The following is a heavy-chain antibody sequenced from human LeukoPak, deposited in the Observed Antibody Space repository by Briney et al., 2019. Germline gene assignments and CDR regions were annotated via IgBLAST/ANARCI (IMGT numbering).Heavy chain of an antibody. D-gene: IGHD5-18*01. CDR2: INPNSGGT. V-gene: IGHV1-2*02. Sequence: ASVKVSCKASGYTFTGYYMHWVRQAPGQGLEWMGWINPNSGGTNYAQKFQGRFTMTRDTSISTAYMELSRLRSDDTAVYYCARLVDTAMVYYFDYWGQGTLVTVSS. J-gene: IGHJ4*02. CDR1: GYTFTGYY. CDR3: ARLVDTAMVYYFDY.